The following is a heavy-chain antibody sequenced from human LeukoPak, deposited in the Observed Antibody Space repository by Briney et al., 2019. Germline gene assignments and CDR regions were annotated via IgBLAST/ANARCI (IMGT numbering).Heavy chain of an antibody. Sequence: SETLPLTCTVSGVSISNNYLYWAWIRQPPGKGLELIGYVHHTGSTFHNSSLKSRVTISADTSQNQFSLSLTSVTAADTAVYYCATLGLLRGAGFNLATHFDYWGQGTLVAVSS. CDR1: GVSISNNYLY. J-gene: IGHJ4*02. CDR3: ATLGLLRGAGFNLATHFDY. D-gene: IGHD1-26*01. CDR2: VHHTGST. V-gene: IGHV4-39*01.